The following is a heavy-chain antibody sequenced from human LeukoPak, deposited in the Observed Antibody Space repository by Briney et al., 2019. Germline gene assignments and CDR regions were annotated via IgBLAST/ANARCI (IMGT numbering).Heavy chain of an antibody. J-gene: IGHJ4*02. CDR2: IYYSGST. V-gene: IGHV4-59*01. Sequence: SETLSLTCTVSGGSISSYYWSWIRQPPGKGLEWIGYIYYSGSTNYNPSLKSRVTISVDTSKNQFSLKLSSVTAADTAVYYCASYTLVSGYYDSSGQFDYWGQGTLVTVSS. CDR1: GGSISSYY. CDR3: ASYTLVSGYYDSSGQFDY. D-gene: IGHD3-22*01.